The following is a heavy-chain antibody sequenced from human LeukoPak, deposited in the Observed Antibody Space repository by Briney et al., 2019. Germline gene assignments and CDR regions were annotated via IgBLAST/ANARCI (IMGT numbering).Heavy chain of an antibody. V-gene: IGHV3-7*01. Sequence: GGSPRLSCAASGFTFSSYWMSWVRQAPGKGLEWVANIKQDGSGKYYVDSVKGRFTISRDNAKNSLYLQMNSLRAEDTAVYYCAREGALRVLLWFGAMDVWGKGTTVTVSS. CDR2: IKQDGSGK. CDR1: GFTFSSYW. J-gene: IGHJ6*03. D-gene: IGHD3-10*01. CDR3: AREGALRVLLWFGAMDV.